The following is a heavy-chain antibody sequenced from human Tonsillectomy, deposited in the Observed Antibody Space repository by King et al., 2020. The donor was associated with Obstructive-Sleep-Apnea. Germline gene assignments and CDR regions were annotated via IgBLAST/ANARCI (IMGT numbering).Heavy chain of an antibody. V-gene: IGHV3-23*04. D-gene: IGHD6-13*01. CDR1: GFTFSSYA. J-gene: IGHJ4*02. CDR3: AKSTGSRLSNFDY. Sequence: EVQLVESGGGLVQPGGSLRLSCAASGFTFSSYAMSWVRQAPGKGLEWVSSIGRNGGNTYYADSVKGRFTISRDNSGNTLYLQMNSLRAEDTALYYCAKSTGSRLSNFDYWGPGTLVTVSS. CDR2: IGRNGGNT.